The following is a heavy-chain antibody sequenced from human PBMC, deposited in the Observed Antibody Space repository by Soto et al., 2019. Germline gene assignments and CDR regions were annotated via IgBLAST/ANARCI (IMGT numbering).Heavy chain of an antibody. D-gene: IGHD6-13*01. Sequence: TSETLSLTCTVSGGSIETFYWSWIRQTPGKGLEWIAYISNSGSANYNPSLESRVTVSVDTAKKEFSLKLNSVTAADTATYYCARAKAPLYSSSWYWFDPWGQGTLVTVSS. CDR2: ISNSGSA. J-gene: IGHJ5*02. CDR3: ARAKAPLYSSSWYWFDP. V-gene: IGHV4-59*01. CDR1: GGSIETFY.